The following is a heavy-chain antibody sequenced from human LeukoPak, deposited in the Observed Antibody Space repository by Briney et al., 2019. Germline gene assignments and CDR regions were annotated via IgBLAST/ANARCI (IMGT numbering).Heavy chain of an antibody. J-gene: IGHJ4*02. CDR2: ISSSSSTI. D-gene: IGHD2-2*01. CDR1: GFTFRSYS. Sequence: GGSLRLSCAASGFTFRSYSMNWVRQAPGKGLEWVSYISSSSSTIYYADSVKGRFTISRDNAKNSLYQQMNSLRAEDTAVYYCARDPAGRDCSSTSCYGYFFDYWGQGTLVTVSS. V-gene: IGHV3-48*04. CDR3: ARDPAGRDCSSTSCYGYFFDY.